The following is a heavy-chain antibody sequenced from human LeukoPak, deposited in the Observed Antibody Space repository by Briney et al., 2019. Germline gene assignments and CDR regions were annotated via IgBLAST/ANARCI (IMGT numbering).Heavy chain of an antibody. J-gene: IGHJ4*02. Sequence: GGSLRLSCAASGVTLSNYAMTWVRQAPGKGLEWVSSITGSGALTYYADSVKRRFTISKDNAMDTLFLQMNSLRADDTAVYYCAKDRVDGSGSQFDSWGQGSLVTVSS. CDR1: GVTLSNYA. CDR3: AKDRVDGSGSQFDS. CDR2: ITGSGALT. V-gene: IGHV3-23*01. D-gene: IGHD3-10*01.